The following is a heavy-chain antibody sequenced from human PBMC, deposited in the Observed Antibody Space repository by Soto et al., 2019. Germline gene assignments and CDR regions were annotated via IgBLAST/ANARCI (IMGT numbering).Heavy chain of an antibody. CDR1: GYTFTSYG. V-gene: IGHV1-18*04. J-gene: IGHJ5*02. CDR3: ARDPSTYRSGRNWFDH. D-gene: IGHD6-19*01. CDR2: ISAYNGNT. Sequence: ASVKVSCNASGYTFTSYGISWVRQAPGQGLEWMGWISAYNGNTNYAQKLQGRVTMTTDTSTSTAYMELRSLRSDDTAVYYCARDPSTYRSGRNWFDHWGQVTLVTVSS.